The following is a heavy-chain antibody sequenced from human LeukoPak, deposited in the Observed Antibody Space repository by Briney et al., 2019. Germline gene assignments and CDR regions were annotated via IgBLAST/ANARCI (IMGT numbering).Heavy chain of an antibody. CDR1: GGSTSSGSYC. D-gene: IGHD3-22*01. CDR3: GSGGGSYYYDSSGLY. V-gene: IGHV4-61*02. CDR2: IYTSGST. Sequence: SQTLSLTCTVYGGSTSSGSYCWSWIRQPAGKGLEWIGRIYTSGSTNYNPSLKSRVTISVDTSKNQCCLKLSTVTAPDTAVYSWGSGGGSYYYDSSGLYWGQGTLVTVSS. J-gene: IGHJ4*02.